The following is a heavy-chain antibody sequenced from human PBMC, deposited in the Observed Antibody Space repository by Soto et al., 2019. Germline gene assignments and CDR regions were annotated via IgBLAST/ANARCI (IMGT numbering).Heavy chain of an antibody. CDR3: ATGSTIAARLGWNWSDP. J-gene: IGHJ5*02. Sequence: GGSLRLSCSVSGLIVTNNYITWVRQAPGKGLEWVSIIYAGGSTFYADSVKGRFTISRDRLKNTVYLQMSSLRTEDTAMYYCATGSTIAARLGWNWSDPRGPATVVTVSS. CDR1: GLIVTNNY. D-gene: IGHD6-6*01. CDR2: IYAGGST. V-gene: IGHV3-53*01.